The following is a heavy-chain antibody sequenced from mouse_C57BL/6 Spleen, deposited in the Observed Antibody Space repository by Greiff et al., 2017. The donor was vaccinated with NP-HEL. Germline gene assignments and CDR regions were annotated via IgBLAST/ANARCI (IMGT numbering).Heavy chain of an antibody. CDR1: GFTFSDYY. CDR2: INYDGSST. J-gene: IGHJ4*01. CDR3: ARLSGSRYYYAMDY. Sequence: EVMLVESEGGLVQPGSSMKLSCTASGFTFSDYYMAWVRQVPEKGLEWVANINYDGSSTYYLDSLKSRFIISRDNAKNILYLQMSSLKSEDTATYYCARLSGSRYYYAMDYWGQGTSVTVSS. D-gene: IGHD1-1*01. V-gene: IGHV5-16*01.